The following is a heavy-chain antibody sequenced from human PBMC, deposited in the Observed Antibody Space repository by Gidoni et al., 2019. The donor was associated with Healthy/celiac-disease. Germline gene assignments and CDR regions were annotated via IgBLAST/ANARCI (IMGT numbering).Heavy chain of an antibody. V-gene: IGHV3-64D*06. D-gene: IGHD6-13*01. CDR2: ISSNGGST. CDR1: GFSFSSYA. CDR3: VKGSSSWYSLFDY. Sequence: VQLVESGGGFVQPGGSLRLSCSASGFSFSSYAMHWVRQAPGKGLEYVSAISSNGGSTYYADSVKGRFTISRDNSKNTLYLQMSSLRAEDTAVYYCVKGSSSWYSLFDYWGQGTLVTVSS. J-gene: IGHJ4*02.